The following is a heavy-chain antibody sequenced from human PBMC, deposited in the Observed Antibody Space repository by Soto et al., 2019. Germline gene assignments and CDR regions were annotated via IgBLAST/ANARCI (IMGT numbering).Heavy chain of an antibody. J-gene: IGHJ4*02. CDR3: ARRGLLDDYGDYCDY. CDR2: IWYDGSNK. Sequence: QVQLVESGGGVVQPGRSLRLSCAASGFTFSSYGMHWVRQAPGKGLEWVAVIWYDGSNKYYADSVKGRFTISRDNSKNTLYLQMNSLRAEDTAVYYCARRGLLDDYGDYCDYWGQGTLVTVSS. CDR1: GFTFSSYG. D-gene: IGHD4-17*01. V-gene: IGHV3-33*01.